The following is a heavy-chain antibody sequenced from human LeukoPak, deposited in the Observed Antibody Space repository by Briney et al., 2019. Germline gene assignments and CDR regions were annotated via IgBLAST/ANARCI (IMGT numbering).Heavy chain of an antibody. J-gene: IGHJ4*02. V-gene: IGHV3-48*02. CDR2: ISSSSSTI. D-gene: IGHD3-22*01. CDR3: ARIVYDSSGYIDY. Sequence: GGSLRLSCAASGFTFSSYSMNWVRQAPGKGLEWVSYISSSSSTIYYADSVKGRFTISRDNAKKSLYLQMNSLRDEDTAVYYCARIVYDSSGYIDYWGQGTLVTVSS. CDR1: GFTFSSYS.